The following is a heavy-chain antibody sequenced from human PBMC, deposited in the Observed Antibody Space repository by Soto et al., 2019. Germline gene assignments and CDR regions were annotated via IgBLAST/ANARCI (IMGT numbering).Heavy chain of an antibody. D-gene: IGHD3-10*01. CDR1: DYSISNNNW. CDR2: IYHSGTT. Sequence: SETLSLTCAVSDYSISNNNWWGWIRQPPGKGLEWIGYIYHSGTTYYNPSLRSRVSMSVDTSKNQFSLKVSSVTAVDTAVYYCARNYGSGLYYFDYWGQGTLVTVSS. V-gene: IGHV4-28*01. J-gene: IGHJ4*02. CDR3: ARNYGSGLYYFDY.